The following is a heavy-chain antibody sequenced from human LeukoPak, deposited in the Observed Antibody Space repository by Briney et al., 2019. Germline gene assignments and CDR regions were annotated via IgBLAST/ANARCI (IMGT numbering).Heavy chain of an antibody. CDR3: ARDAYSSGWYLLNY. J-gene: IGHJ4*02. D-gene: IGHD6-19*01. Sequence: ASVKVSCKASGGTFSSYAISWVRQAPGQGLEWMGGIIPIFGTANYAQKFQGRVTITADESTSTACMELSSLRSEDTAVYYCARDAYSSGWYLLNYWGQGTLVTVSS. V-gene: IGHV1-69*13. CDR2: IIPIFGTA. CDR1: GGTFSSYA.